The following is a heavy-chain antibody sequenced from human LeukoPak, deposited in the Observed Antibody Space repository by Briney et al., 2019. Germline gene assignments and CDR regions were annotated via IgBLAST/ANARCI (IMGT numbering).Heavy chain of an antibody. Sequence: ASVKVSCKASGYTFTSYYMHWVRQAPGQGLEWMGIINPSGGSTSYAQKFQGRVTMTRDTSTSTVYMELSSLRSEDTAVYYCARDPEAFWSGYYTYYFDYWGQGTLVTVSS. CDR1: GYTFTSYY. CDR2: INPSGGST. D-gene: IGHD3-3*01. J-gene: IGHJ4*02. V-gene: IGHV1-46*01. CDR3: ARDPEAFWSGYYTYYFDY.